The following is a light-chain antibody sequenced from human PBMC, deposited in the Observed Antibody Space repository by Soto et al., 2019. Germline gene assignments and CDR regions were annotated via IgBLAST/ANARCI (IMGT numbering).Light chain of an antibody. CDR3: QQYYHLWS. J-gene: IGKJ1*01. CDR1: QSVLDSSSGKSY. CDR2: WAS. V-gene: IGKV4-1*01. Sequence: DFVMTQSPDSLAVSLGERATISCRSSQSVLDSSSGKSYLAWYQQKLGQPPRLLIYWASTRESVFPDRFSAGGSGADFTLTISSLQAEDVAIYYCQQYYHLWSFGQGTKVDIK.